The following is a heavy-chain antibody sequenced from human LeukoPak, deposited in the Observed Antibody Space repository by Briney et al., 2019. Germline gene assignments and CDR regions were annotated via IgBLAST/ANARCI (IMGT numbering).Heavy chain of an antibody. D-gene: IGHD2-15*01. Sequence: SVKVSCKASGGTFSSYAISWVRQAPGQGLEWMGGITPIFGTANYAQKFQGRVTITADKSTSTAYMELSSLRSEDTAVYYCARDQGCSSGSCYSVVYFDYWGQGTLVTVSS. J-gene: IGHJ4*02. CDR2: ITPIFGTA. CDR3: ARDQGCSSGSCYSVVYFDY. V-gene: IGHV1-69*06. CDR1: GGTFSSYA.